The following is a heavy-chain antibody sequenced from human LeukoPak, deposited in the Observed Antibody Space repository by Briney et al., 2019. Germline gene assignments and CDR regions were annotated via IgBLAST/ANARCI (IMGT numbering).Heavy chain of an antibody. CDR3: TSSRRGPDDY. D-gene: IGHD3/OR15-3a*01. CDR2: IKSKTDGGTT. CDR1: GFTFSGSA. V-gene: IGHV3-15*01. Sequence: GGSLRLSCAASGFTFSGSAMHWVRQAPGKGLEWVGRIKSKTDGGTTDYAAPVKGRFTISRDDSKNTLYLQMNSLKTEDTAVYYCTSSRRGPDDYWGQGTLVTVSS. J-gene: IGHJ4*02.